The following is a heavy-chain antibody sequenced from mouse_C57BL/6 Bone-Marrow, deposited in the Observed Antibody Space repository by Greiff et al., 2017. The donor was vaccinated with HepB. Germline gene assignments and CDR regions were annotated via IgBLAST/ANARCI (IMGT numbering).Heavy chain of an antibody. Sequence: EVQVVESGGDLVKPGGSLKLSCAASGFTFSSYGMSWVRQTPDKRLEWVATISSGGSYTYYPDSVKGRFTISRDNAKNTLYLQMSSLKSEDTAMYDCARHETGTFAYWGQGTLVTVSA. D-gene: IGHD4-1*01. CDR3: ARHETGTFAY. CDR1: GFTFSSYG. CDR2: ISSGGSYT. J-gene: IGHJ3*01. V-gene: IGHV5-6*01.